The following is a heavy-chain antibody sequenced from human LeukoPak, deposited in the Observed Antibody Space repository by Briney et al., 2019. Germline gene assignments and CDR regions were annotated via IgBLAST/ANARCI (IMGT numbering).Heavy chain of an antibody. J-gene: IGHJ4*02. V-gene: IGHV3-23*01. CDR1: GFIFNNYG. CDR3: VKGSSGYFFDL. CDR2: ISNDGGGT. Sequence: GGSLRLSCAASGFIFNNYGLVWVRQAPGKGLEWVSAISNDGGGTTYADFVKGRFSVSRDNSKNTLFLQMNSLRAEDTALYYCVKGSSGYFFDLWGQGTLVTVSS. D-gene: IGHD3-22*01.